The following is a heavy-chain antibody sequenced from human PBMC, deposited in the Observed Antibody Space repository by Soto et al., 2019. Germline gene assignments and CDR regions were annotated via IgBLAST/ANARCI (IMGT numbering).Heavy chain of an antibody. J-gene: IGHJ4*02. CDR1: GGTFSSYA. Sequence: ASVKVPCKASGGTFSSYAISWVRQAPGQGLEWMGGIIPIFGTANYAQKFQGRVTITADESTSTAYMELSSLRSEDTAVYYCALDFWSGYYREPDYWGQGTLVTVSS. D-gene: IGHD3-3*01. CDR2: IIPIFGTA. V-gene: IGHV1-69*13. CDR3: ALDFWSGYYREPDY.